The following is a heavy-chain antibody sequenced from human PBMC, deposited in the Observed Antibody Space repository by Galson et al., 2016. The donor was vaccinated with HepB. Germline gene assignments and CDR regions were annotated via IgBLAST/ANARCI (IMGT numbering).Heavy chain of an antibody. V-gene: IGHV1-8*01. CDR1: GYSFTTQD. Sequence: SVKVSCKASGYSFTTQDINWVREAPGQGLEWLGWMNPNTGNTGYAQNLQGRVTMTRNTSISTAYMELSSLTSDDTAVYYCARTTGRAVLTGYYFDSWGQGTLVTVSS. D-gene: IGHD4/OR15-4a*01. J-gene: IGHJ4*02. CDR3: ARTTGRAVLTGYYFDS. CDR2: MNPNTGNT.